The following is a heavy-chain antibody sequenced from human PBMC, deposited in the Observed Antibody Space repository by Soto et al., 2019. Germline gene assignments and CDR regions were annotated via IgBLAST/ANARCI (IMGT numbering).Heavy chain of an antibody. CDR2: INHSGST. V-gene: IGHV4-34*01. J-gene: IGHJ4*02. CDR3: ARLRTYGGYYFDY. D-gene: IGHD5-12*01. CDR1: GGSFSGYY. Sequence: SETLSLTCAVYGGSFSGYYWSWIRQPPGKGLEWIGEINHSGSTNYNPSLKSRVTISVDTSKNQFSLNLSSVTAADTAVYYCARLRTYGGYYFDYWGQGTLVTVSS.